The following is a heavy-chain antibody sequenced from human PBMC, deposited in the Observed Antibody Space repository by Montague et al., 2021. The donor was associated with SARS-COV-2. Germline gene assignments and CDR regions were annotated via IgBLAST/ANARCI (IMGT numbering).Heavy chain of an antibody. D-gene: IGHD2-2*01. J-gene: IGHJ3*02. CDR3: ATQPPYQTGALDI. Sequence: SETLSLTCTVSGWSISNSHYYCACICQPPGKGLEWIGSIYFNGHSYYNPSLRNRASISLDTSKNQYYLKLNSVSAAVTAVYYCATQPPYQTGALDIWGQGKMVSV. CDR1: GWSISNSHYY. V-gene: IGHV4-39*01. CDR2: IYFNGHS.